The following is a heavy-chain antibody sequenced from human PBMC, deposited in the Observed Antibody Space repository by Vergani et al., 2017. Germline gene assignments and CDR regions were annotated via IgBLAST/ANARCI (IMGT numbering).Heavy chain of an antibody. CDR2: IQFDGSNQ. CDR3: ARGLWDCTHIRCSPPSY. CDR1: GFTLSNYD. Sequence: QVQLVESGGGVVQRGGSLRLSCATSGFTLSNYDMQWIRQGPGKGLEFVAFIQFDGSNQYYADSVKGRFTLSRDFSKNTLYLQMNSLRAEDTAMYFCARGLWDCTHIRCSPPSYWGQGTQVTVSS. V-gene: IGHV3-30*02. J-gene: IGHJ4*02. D-gene: IGHD2-8*01.